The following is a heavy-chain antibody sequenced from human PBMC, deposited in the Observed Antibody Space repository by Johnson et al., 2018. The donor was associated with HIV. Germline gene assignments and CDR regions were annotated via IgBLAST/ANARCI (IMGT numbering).Heavy chain of an antibody. CDR3: ARDGPHFFDSSGVRDDAFDI. CDR1: GIIFSHYG. D-gene: IGHD3-22*01. CDR2: ISYDGTKT. Sequence: QVQLVESGGGVVQPGRSLRLSCAVSGIIFSHYGMHWVRQAPGKGLEWVALISYDGTKTYYVDSVKARFTISRDNSQNMVYLQMNSLRAEDTAVYYCARDGPHFFDSSGVRDDAFDIWGPGTMVTVSS. V-gene: IGHV3-30*03. J-gene: IGHJ3*02.